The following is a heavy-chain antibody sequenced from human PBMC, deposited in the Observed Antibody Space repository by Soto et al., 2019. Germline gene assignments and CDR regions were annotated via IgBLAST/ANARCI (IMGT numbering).Heavy chain of an antibody. D-gene: IGHD3-10*01. Sequence: LKISCTGSGYSFSTYWIAWVRQMPGRGLEWMGVINPGDSETRYSPSFQGQVTISADKSINTAYLQWSGLKASDSAMYYCARRERYGSPLDYWGQGALVTVSS. V-gene: IGHV5-51*01. CDR2: INPGDSET. J-gene: IGHJ4*02. CDR1: GYSFSTYW. CDR3: ARRERYGSPLDY.